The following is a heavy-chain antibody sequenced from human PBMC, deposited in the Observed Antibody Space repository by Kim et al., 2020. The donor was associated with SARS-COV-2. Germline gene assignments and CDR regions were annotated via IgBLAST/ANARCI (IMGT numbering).Heavy chain of an antibody. D-gene: IGHD3-22*01. J-gene: IGHJ4*02. Sequence: DSGKGRFTSSRDNSKNTLYLQMNSLRAEDTAVYYCAKEAYYYDSSGYIDYWGQGTLVTVSS. CDR3: AKEAYYYDSSGYIDY. V-gene: IGHV3-23*01.